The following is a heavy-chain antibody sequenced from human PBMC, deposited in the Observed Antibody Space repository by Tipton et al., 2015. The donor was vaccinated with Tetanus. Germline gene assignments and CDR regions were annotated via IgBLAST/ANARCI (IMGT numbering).Heavy chain of an antibody. CDR2: ISWNSGSI. CDR3: ARKGTAIPIDY. CDR1: GFTFDDYA. D-gene: IGHD2-21*02. V-gene: IGHV3-9*01. Sequence: SLRLSCAASGFTFDDYAMHWARQAPGKGLEWVSSISWNSGSIGYADSVKGRFTVSRDNAENSLYLEMTNLTAEDTAIYYCARKGTAIPIDYWGQGTLVTVSS. J-gene: IGHJ4*02.